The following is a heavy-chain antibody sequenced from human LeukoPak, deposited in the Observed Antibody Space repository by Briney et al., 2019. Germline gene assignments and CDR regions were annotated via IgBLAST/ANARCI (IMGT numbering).Heavy chain of an antibody. J-gene: IGHJ4*02. Sequence: ASVKVSCKASGYTFTGYYMHWVRQAPGQGLEWMGWINPNSGGTNYAQKFQGRVTMTRDTSISTAYMELSSLRSEDMAFYYCARERGEFGGSYFLDYWGQGTLVTVSS. CDR3: ARERGEFGGSYFLDY. D-gene: IGHD1-26*01. V-gene: IGHV1-2*02. CDR1: GYTFTGYY. CDR2: INPNSGGT.